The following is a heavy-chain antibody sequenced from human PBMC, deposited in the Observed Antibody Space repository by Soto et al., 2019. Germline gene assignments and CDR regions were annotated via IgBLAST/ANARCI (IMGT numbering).Heavy chain of an antibody. D-gene: IGHD6-19*01. J-gene: IGHJ3*02. V-gene: IGHV1-2*04. CDR1: GYTFTGYY. CDR3: ARDRSSSGWSDAFDI. CDR2: INPNSGGT. Sequence: ASVKVSCKASGYTFTGYYMHWVRQAPGQGLEWMGWINPNSGGTNYAQKFQGWVTMTRDTSISTAYMELSRLRSDDTAVYYCARDRSSSGWSDAFDIWGQGTMVTVSS.